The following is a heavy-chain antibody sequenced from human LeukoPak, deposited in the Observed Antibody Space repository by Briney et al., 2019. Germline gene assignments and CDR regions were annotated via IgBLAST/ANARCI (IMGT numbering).Heavy chain of an antibody. V-gene: IGHV3-30-3*01. Sequence: PGGSLRLSCAASGFTFSGYAMYWVREAPGKGLEWVAVISNDGNNKYYEDSVKGRFTISRHNSKNTLYLQMNSLRAEDTAVYYCASDFRSYNIRWCLDYWGQGTLVTVSS. D-gene: IGHD2-8*02. CDR2: ISNDGNNK. J-gene: IGHJ4*02. CDR1: GFTFSGYA. CDR3: ASDFRSYNIRWCLDY.